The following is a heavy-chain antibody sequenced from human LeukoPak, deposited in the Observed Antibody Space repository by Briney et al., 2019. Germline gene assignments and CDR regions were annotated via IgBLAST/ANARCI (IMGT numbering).Heavy chain of an antibody. Sequence: ASVTVSCKASGYTFTGYYMHWVRQAPGQGLEWMGWINPNSGGTNYAQKFQGRVTMTRDTSISTAYMELSRLRSDDTAVYYCAREMTEVPAARTNYYVWGSYRYTGSPFDYWGQGTLVTVSS. D-gene: IGHD3-16*02. CDR1: GYTFTGYY. J-gene: IGHJ4*02. V-gene: IGHV1-2*02. CDR3: AREMTEVPAARTNYYVWGSYRYTGSPFDY. CDR2: INPNSGGT.